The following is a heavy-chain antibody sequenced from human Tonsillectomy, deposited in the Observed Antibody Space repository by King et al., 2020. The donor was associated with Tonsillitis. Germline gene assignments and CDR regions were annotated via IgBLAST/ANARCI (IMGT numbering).Heavy chain of an antibody. CDR2: ISASGGST. J-gene: IGHJ6*03. CDR3: AKVGTSVTTYYYYYMDV. CDR1: GFPFSTYA. Sequence: LVESGGGLVQPGGSLRLSCAVSGFPFSTYAMSWVRQAPGKGPEWVSAISASGGSTYYPDSVKGRFTISRDNSKNTLYLQMNSLRAEDTAVYYCAKVGTSVTTYYYYYMDVWGKGTTVIVSS. D-gene: IGHD4-17*01. V-gene: IGHV3-23*04.